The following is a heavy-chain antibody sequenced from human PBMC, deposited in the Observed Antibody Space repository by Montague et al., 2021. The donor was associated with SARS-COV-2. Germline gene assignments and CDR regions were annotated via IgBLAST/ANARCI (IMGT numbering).Heavy chain of an antibody. Sequence: SRRLSFSASGFTVSSNYMSWVRQAPGKGLEWVSVIYSGGSTYYADSVKGRFTISRDNSKNTLYLQMNSLRADDTAVYYCARGGHSSSWYYYYGMDVWGQGTTVTVSS. CDR2: IYSGGST. CDR3: ARGGHSSSWYYYYGMDV. CDR1: GFTVSSNY. J-gene: IGHJ6*02. V-gene: IGHV3-53*01. D-gene: IGHD6-13*01.